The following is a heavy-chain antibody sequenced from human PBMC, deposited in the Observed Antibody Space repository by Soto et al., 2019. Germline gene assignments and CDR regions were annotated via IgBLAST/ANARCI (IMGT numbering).Heavy chain of an antibody. J-gene: IGHJ3*02. CDR3: ARAKPQYMWGSYSKGGLYI. CDR1: GGSFSGYY. CDR2: INHSGST. V-gene: IGHV4-34*01. Sequence: QVQLQQWGAGLLKPSETLSLTCAVYGGSFSGYYWSWIRQPPGKGLEWIGEINHSGSTNYNPSLKSRVTISVYTSKNQFYLQLSSVTAADTAVYYCARAKPQYMWGSYSKGGLYIWGQVTMVTVSS. D-gene: IGHD3-16*01.